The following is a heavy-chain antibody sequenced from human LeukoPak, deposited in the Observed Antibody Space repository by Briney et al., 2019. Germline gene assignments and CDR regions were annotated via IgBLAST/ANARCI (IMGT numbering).Heavy chain of an antibody. D-gene: IGHD2-2*02. J-gene: IGHJ4*02. CDR3: ARRYCSSTSCYTMGEYYFDY. V-gene: IGHV1-18*01. CDR2: ISAYNGNT. CDR1: GYTFTSYG. Sequence: ASVKVSCKASGYTFTSYGISWVRQAPGQGLEWMGWISAYNGNTNYAQKLQGRVTMTTDTSASTAYMGLRSLRSDDTAVYYCARRYCSSTSCYTMGEYYFDYWGQGTLVTVSS.